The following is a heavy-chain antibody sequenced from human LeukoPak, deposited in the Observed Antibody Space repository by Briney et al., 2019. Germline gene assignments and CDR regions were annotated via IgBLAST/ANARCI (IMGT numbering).Heavy chain of an antibody. CDR1: GFTFSSYA. CDR2: ISGSGGST. Sequence: GGSLRLFCAASGFTFSSYAMSWVRQAPGKGLEWVSAISGSGGSTYYADSVKGRFTISRDNSKNTLYLQMNSLRAEDTAVYYCAKVGDSSGWPKHFDYWGQGTLVTVSS. D-gene: IGHD6-19*01. J-gene: IGHJ4*02. V-gene: IGHV3-23*01. CDR3: AKVGDSSGWPKHFDY.